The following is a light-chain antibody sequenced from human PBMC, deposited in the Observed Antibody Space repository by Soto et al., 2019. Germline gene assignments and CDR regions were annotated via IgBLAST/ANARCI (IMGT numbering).Light chain of an antibody. CDR2: DTS. CDR1: QTVSSK. V-gene: IGKV3D-15*01. CDR3: QQYNNWPRT. Sequence: EIVVTQSPATLSSSPGERATLSCRASQTVSSKLAWYQHKPGQAPRLLIYDTSNRATGIPARFSGSGSGTDFTLTISSLQSEDFAVYYCQQYNNWPRTFGQGTKV. J-gene: IGKJ1*01.